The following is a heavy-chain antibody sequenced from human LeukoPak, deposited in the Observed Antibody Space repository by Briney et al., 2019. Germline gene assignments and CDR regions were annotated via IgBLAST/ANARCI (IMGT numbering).Heavy chain of an antibody. J-gene: IGHJ5*02. D-gene: IGHD3-3*01. CDR1: GGSFSGYY. Sequence: SETLSLTCAVYGGSFSGYYWSWLRQPPWKGLEWIGEINHSGSTNYNPSLKSRVTISVDTSKNQFSLQLSSVTAADTAVYYCARGSRTYYDFWSGYYQNWFDPWGQGTLVTVSS. CDR3: ARGSRTYYDFWSGYYQNWFDP. V-gene: IGHV4-34*01. CDR2: INHSGST.